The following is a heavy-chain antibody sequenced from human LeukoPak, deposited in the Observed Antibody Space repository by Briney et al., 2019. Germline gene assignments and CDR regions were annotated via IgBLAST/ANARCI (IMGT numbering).Heavy chain of an antibody. V-gene: IGHV3-21*01. CDR3: VRDRYYVPDY. CDR2: ISSSSSYI. CDR1: GFTFSSYS. D-gene: IGHD3-10*02. J-gene: IGHJ4*02. Sequence: GGSLTLSCAASGFTFSSYSMNWVRQPPGKGLEWVSSISSSSSYIYYADSVTGRSTTPTHTAKKSLYLQRTSLMAEDPAVYYCVRDRYYVPDYWGQGTLVTVSS.